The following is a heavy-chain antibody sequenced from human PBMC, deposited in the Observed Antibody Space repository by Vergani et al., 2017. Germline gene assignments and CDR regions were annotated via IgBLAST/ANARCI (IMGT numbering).Heavy chain of an antibody. CDR2: IIPIFGTA. CDR3: ARAVRGYSYGYQGGAFDI. J-gene: IGHJ4*02. CDR1: GGTFSSYA. Sequence: QVQLVQSGAEVKKPGSSVKVSCKASGGTFSSYAISWVRQAPGQGLEWMGGIIPIFGTANYAQKFQGRVTITADESTSTAYMELSSLRSEDTAVYYWARAVRGYSYGYQGGAFDIWGQGTLVTVSS. D-gene: IGHD5-18*01. V-gene: IGHV1-69*01.